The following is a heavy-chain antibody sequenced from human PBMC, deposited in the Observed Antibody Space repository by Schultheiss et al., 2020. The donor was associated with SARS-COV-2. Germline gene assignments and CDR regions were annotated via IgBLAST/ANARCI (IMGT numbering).Heavy chain of an antibody. CDR1: GFTFSDYY. Sequence: GGSLRLSCAASGFTFSDYYMSWIRQAPGKGLEWVSYISSSGSTIYYADSVKGRFTISRDNAKNSLYLQMNSLRAEDTAVYYCAKGYCTGGSCYSGDYWGQGALVTVSS. V-gene: IGHV3-11*01. CDR3: AKGYCTGGSCYSGDY. J-gene: IGHJ4*02. CDR2: ISSSGSTI. D-gene: IGHD2-15*01.